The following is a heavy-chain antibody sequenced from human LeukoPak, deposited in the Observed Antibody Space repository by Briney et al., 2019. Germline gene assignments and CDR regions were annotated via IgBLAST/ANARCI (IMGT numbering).Heavy chain of an antibody. Sequence: ASVKVSCRASGYTFTSYGISWVRQAPGQGLEWMGCISAYNGNTNYAQKLQGRVTMTTDTSTSTAYMELRSLRSDDTAVYYCARVTRYLGRTGGRHFDYWGQGTLVTVSS. CDR1: GYTFTSYG. V-gene: IGHV1-18*04. D-gene: IGHD3-16*01. CDR3: ARVTRYLGRTGGRHFDY. CDR2: ISAYNGNT. J-gene: IGHJ4*02.